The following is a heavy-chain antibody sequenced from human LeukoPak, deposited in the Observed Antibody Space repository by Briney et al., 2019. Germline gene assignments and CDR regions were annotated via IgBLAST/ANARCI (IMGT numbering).Heavy chain of an antibody. CDR3: VTDTAMLSDAFDI. D-gene: IGHD5-18*01. CDR2: IYPGDPDT. CDR1: GYGFTSYW. Sequence: GESLKISCKGSGYGFTSYWIGWVRQMPGKGLEWMGIIYPGDPDTRYSPSFQGQVTISADKSISTAYLQWSSLKASDTAMYYCVTDTAMLSDAFDIWGQGTMVTVSS. J-gene: IGHJ3*02. V-gene: IGHV5-51*01.